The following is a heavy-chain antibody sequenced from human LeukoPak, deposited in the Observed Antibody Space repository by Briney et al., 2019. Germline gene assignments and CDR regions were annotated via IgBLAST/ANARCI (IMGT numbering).Heavy chain of an antibody. J-gene: IGHJ4*02. CDR1: GFTFSSYG. CDR3: ATVRGGNTRDFDY. Sequence: GRSLRLSCAASGFTFSSYGMFWVRQAPAKGLEWVASISYDGSNKYYTDSVKGRFTISRDNSKDTLYLQMNSLSAEDTAVYYCATVRGGNTRDFDYWGQGTLVTVSS. CDR2: ISYDGSNK. D-gene: IGHD3-16*01. V-gene: IGHV3-30*19.